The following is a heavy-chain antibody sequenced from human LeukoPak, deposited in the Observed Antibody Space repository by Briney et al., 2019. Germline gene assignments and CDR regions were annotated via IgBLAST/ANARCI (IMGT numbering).Heavy chain of an antibody. CDR1: GFTFSTYA. V-gene: IGHV3-23*01. J-gene: IGHJ4*02. CDR3: GKDPFRSRITMSDY. CDR2: ITGSGSST. D-gene: IGHD3-22*01. Sequence: GGSLRLSCAASGFTFSTYAMSWVRQGPGKGLQWVSTITGSGSSTYYADSVKGRFTISRDSSKNALYLQMNSLRAEDTAVYYCGKDPFRSRITMSDYWGQGTRVTVTS.